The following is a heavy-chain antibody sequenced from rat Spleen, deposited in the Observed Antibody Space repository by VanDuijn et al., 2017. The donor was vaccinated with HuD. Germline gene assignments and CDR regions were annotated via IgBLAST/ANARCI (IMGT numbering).Heavy chain of an antibody. CDR1: GFSLNTYT. CDR3: TRSYGGYSQHWFAY. J-gene: IGHJ3*01. CDR2: IQNGGST. Sequence: QVQLKESGPGLVQPSQTLTLTCTVSGFSLNTYTVSWVRQPPGKGLEWMGRIQNGGSTDYNSALKSRLSISRDTSKSQVFLKMKSLQTDDIGIYFCTRSYGGYSQHWFAYWGQGTLVTVPS. V-gene: IGHV2-19*01. D-gene: IGHD1-11*01.